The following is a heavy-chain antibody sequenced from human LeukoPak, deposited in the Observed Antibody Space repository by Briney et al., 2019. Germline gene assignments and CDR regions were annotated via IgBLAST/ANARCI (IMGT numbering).Heavy chain of an antibody. V-gene: IGHV1-69*13. Sequence: GASVKVSCKASGGTFSSYAVSWVRQPPGQGREWMGGIIPIFGTANYAQKFQGRVTITADESTSTAYMELSSLRSEDTAVYYCASSSGSYRVPGKFDYWGQGTLVTVSS. CDR3: ASSSGSYRVPGKFDY. J-gene: IGHJ4*02. D-gene: IGHD1-26*01. CDR2: IIPIFGTA. CDR1: GGTFSSYA.